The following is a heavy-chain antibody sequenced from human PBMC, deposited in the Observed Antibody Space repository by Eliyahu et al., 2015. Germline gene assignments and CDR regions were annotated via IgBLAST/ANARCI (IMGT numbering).Heavy chain of an antibody. CDR1: XXXISSSSXX. CDR3: ARQDIYGTTWFDP. V-gene: IGHV4-39*01. D-gene: IGHD1-7*01. CDR2: IYYSGST. Sequence: QLQLQESGPGLVKPSETXSLTCTVXXXXISSSSXXWGWIRQPPGKGLEWIGSIYYSGSTYYNPSLKSRVTISVDTSKNQFSLKLSSVTAADTAVYYCARQDIYGTTWFDPWGQGTLVTVSS. J-gene: IGHJ5*02.